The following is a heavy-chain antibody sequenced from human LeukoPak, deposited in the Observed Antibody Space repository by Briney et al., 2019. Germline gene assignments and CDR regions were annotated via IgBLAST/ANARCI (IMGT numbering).Heavy chain of an antibody. D-gene: IGHD2-15*01. CDR1: GFTVSDHY. CDR2: ISSGGSRI. CDR3: ATGGGNSGYAWYCSGASCYPLFDH. J-gene: IGHJ4*02. Sequence: GGSLRLSCADSGFTVSDHYMSWIRQAPGKGLEWVSYISSGGSRIYYADSVKGRFTISRDNAKNSLYLQMNSLRAEDTAVYCCATGGGNSGYAWYCSGASCYPLFDHWGQGTLVTVSS. V-gene: IGHV3-11*04.